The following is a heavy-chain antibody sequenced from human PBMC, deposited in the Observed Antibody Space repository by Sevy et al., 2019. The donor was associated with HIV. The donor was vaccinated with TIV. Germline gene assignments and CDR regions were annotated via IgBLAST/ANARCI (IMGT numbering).Heavy chain of an antibody. CDR2: TSYSGTT. V-gene: IGHV4-59*12. CDR1: GDSINNYY. CDR3: ARLRWDVVDAPGATPGCYFDS. J-gene: IGHJ4*02. Sequence: SETLSLTCSVSGDSINNYYWSWIRQPPGKGLEWIGYTSYSGTTNYSPSLKGRVDISVDTSMHHFSLKINSFTAADTAVYYCARLRWDVVDAPGATPGCYFDSWGQGILVTVSS. D-gene: IGHD2-2*02.